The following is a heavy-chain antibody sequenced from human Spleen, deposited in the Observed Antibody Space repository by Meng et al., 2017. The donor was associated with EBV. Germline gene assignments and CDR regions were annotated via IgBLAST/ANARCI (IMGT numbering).Heavy chain of an antibody. J-gene: IGHJ4*02. V-gene: IGHV3-74*01. CDR1: GFSFSRYW. CDR3: SKDLVGSDDD. CDR2: TNEDGGIT. Sequence: EGPQVDAGGASGQPGGSLRLSSVTSGFSFSRYWMHWVRQAPGKGLEWVSRTNEDGGITTYADSVKGRFTISRDNTKSTLYLQMNSLRAEDTGVYFCSKDLVGSDDDWGQGTLVTVSS. D-gene: IGHD6-25*01.